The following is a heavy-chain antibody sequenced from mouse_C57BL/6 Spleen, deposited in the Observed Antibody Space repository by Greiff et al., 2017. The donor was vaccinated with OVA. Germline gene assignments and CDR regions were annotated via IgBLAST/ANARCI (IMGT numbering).Heavy chain of an antibody. CDR2: INPGSGGT. V-gene: IGHV1-54*01. CDR3: ARSPLYYYGSSWYFDV. CDR1: GYAFTNYL. J-gene: IGHJ1*03. D-gene: IGHD1-1*01. Sequence: QVQLQQSGAELVRPGTSVKVSCKASGYAFTNYLIEWVKQRPGQGLEWIGVINPGSGGTNYNEKFKGKATLTADKSSSTAYMQLSSLTSEDSAVYFCARSPLYYYGSSWYFDVWGTGTTVTVSS.